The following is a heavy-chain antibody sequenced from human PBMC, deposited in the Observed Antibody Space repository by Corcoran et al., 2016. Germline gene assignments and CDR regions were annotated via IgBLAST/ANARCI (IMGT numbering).Heavy chain of an antibody. CDR1: GYTFTGYY. J-gene: IGHJ2*01. V-gene: IGHV1-2*02. CDR2: INPNSGGT. CDR3: ARESRDCGGDCSGPRVNYWYFDL. D-gene: IGHD2-21*02. Sequence: QVQLVQSGAEVKKPGASVKVSCKASGYTFTGYYMHWVRQAPGQGLEWMGWINPNSGGTNYAQKFQGRVTMTRDTSISTAYMELSRLRSDDTAVYYCARESRDCGGDCSGPRVNYWYFDLWGRGTLVTVSS.